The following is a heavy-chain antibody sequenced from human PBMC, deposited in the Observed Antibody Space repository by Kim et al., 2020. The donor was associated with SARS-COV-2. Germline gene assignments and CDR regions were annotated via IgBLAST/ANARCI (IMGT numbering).Heavy chain of an antibody. D-gene: IGHD5-18*01. Sequence: SETLSLTCAVYGGSFSGYYWSWIRQPPGKGLEWIGEINHSGSTNYNPSLKSRVTISVDTSKNQFSLKLSSVTAADTAVYYCARSLVDTAIGFDYWGQGTLVTVSS. J-gene: IGHJ4*02. CDR3: ARSLVDTAIGFDY. V-gene: IGHV4-34*01. CDR1: GGSFSGYY. CDR2: INHSGST.